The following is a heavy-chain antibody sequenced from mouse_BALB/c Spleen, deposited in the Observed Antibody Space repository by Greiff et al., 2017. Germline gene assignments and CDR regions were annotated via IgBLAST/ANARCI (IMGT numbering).Heavy chain of an antibody. CDR3: AREDSSGPGWFAY. CDR2: ISYSGST. V-gene: IGHV3-2*02. D-gene: IGHD3-2*01. CDR1: GYSITSDYA. J-gene: IGHJ3*01. Sequence: EVKLMESGPGLVKPSQSLSLTCTVTGYSITSDYAWNWIRQFPGNKLEWMGYISYSGSTSYNPSLKSRISITRDTSKNQFFLQLNSVTTEDTATYYCAREDSSGPGWFAYWGQGTLVTVSA.